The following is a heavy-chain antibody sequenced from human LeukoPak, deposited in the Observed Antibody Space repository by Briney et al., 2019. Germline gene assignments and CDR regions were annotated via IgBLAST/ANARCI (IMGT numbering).Heavy chain of an antibody. CDR2: INPNSGGT. Sequence: ASVKVSCKASGYTFRDHYMYWVRQAPGQGLEWMGWINPNSGGTNYVQKFQGRVTMTRDTSISTAYMELSRLTSVDTAVYYCARASYSGYDWDFWGQGTLVTVSS. CDR1: GYTFRDHY. CDR3: ARASYSGYDWDF. D-gene: IGHD5-12*01. V-gene: IGHV1-2*02. J-gene: IGHJ4*02.